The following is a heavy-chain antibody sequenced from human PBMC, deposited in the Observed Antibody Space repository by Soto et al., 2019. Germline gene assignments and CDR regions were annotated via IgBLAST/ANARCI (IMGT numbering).Heavy chain of an antibody. CDR2: ISHDGREE. CDR1: GFPFGNYG. V-gene: IGHV3-33*01. CDR3: VRDDDAGPNALDL. D-gene: IGHD1-1*01. J-gene: IGHJ3*01. Sequence: QLVESGGGVVQPGTSLRLSCAASGFPFGNYGMHWVRQAPGKGLEWVSLISHDGREEFYRDSVRGRFTISRDNSKNRLYLQMNSLRDDDTALYYCVRDDDAGPNALDLWGQGTMVSVSS.